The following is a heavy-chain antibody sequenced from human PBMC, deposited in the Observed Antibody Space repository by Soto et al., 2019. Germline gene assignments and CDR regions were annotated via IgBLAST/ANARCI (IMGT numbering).Heavy chain of an antibody. D-gene: IGHD6-19*01. J-gene: IGHJ6*02. CDR2: INPSGGST. CDR1: GYTFTSYY. V-gene: IGHV1-46*01. CDR3: ATRGSGWGEVYYYGMDV. Sequence: ASVEVSCKASGYTFTSYYMHWVRQAPGQGLEWMGIINPSGGSTSYAQKFQGRVTMTRDTSTSTVYMELSSLRSEDTAVYYCATRGSGWGEVYYYGMDVWGQGTTVTVSS.